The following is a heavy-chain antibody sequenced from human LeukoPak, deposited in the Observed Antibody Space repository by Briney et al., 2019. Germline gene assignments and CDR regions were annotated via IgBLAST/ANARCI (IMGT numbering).Heavy chain of an antibody. CDR1: GYSFTTYW. V-gene: IGHV5-51*01. J-gene: IGHJ4*02. CDR2: IDPSDSET. D-gene: IGHD5-18*01. Sequence: GESLKISCKGSGYSFTTYWIGWVRQMPGKGLEWMGIIDPSDSETRYTPSFQGQVTISADKSLSTAYLQWNSLKASDTAMYYCARQTAMGRSGDYWGQGTLVTVSS. CDR3: ARQTAMGRSGDY.